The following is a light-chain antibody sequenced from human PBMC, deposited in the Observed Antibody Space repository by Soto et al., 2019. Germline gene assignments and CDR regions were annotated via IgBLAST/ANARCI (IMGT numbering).Light chain of an antibody. CDR3: QSYDSSLTVV. CDR1: SSNIGAGYD. J-gene: IGLJ2*01. CDR2: GNI. Sequence: QAVVTQPPSVSGAPGQRVTISCTGRSSNIGAGYDVHWYQQVPGTAPKLLIYGNINRPSGVPDRFSGSKSGTSASLAITGLQADDEADYYCQSYDSSLTVVFGGGTKVTVL. V-gene: IGLV1-40*01.